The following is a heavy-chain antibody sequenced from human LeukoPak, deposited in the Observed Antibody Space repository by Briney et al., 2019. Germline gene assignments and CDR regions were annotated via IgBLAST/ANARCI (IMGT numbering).Heavy chain of an antibody. CDR2: IYSGDIT. Sequence: GGSLRLSCAAAWFTVSSNYMNWVRQAPGKGPEWVSLIYSGDITYYADSVKGRFTISRDNSKNTLYLQMHSLRAEDTAVYYCRGDSSYWGQGTLVTVSS. J-gene: IGHJ4*02. D-gene: IGHD2-21*01. V-gene: IGHV3-53*01. CDR3: RGDSSY. CDR1: WFTVSSNY.